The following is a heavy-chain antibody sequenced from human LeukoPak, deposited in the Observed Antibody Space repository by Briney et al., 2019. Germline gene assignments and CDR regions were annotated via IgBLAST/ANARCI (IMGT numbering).Heavy chain of an antibody. D-gene: IGHD3-22*01. V-gene: IGHV3-30*18. CDR1: GFTFSSYG. CDR3: AKEVYYYDSSGYLDY. CDR2: ISYDGSNK. Sequence: GGSLRLSCAACGFTFSSYGMHWVRQAPGKGLEWVAVISYDGSNKYYADSVKGRFTISRDNSKNTLYLQMNSLRAEDTAVYYCAKEVYYYDSSGYLDYWGQGTLVTVSS. J-gene: IGHJ4*02.